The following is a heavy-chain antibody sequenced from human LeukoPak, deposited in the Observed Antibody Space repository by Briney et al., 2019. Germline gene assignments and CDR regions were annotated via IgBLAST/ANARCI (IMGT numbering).Heavy chain of an antibody. CDR2: INHSGST. D-gene: IGHD3-3*01. Sequence: SETLSLTCAVYGGSFSGYYWSWIRQPPGKGLEWIGEINHSGSTNYNPSLKSRVTISVDTSKNQFSLKLSSVTAADTAVYYGASGGYDFWSGYPLDYWGQGTLVTVSS. J-gene: IGHJ4*02. CDR3: ASGGYDFWSGYPLDY. V-gene: IGHV4-34*01. CDR1: GGSFSGYY.